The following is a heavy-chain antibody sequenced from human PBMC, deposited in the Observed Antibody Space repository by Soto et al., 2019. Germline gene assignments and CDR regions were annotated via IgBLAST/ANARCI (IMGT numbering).Heavy chain of an antibody. Sequence: WTWIRQHPWKALEWMGHIHFSGETNYNPSLMGRLTMSIDTSTNQFSLNLAAVTAADTAMYYCARDQGGDLDYWGQGTLVTVSS. D-gene: IGHD2-21*01. CDR3: ARDQGGDLDY. J-gene: IGHJ4*02. CDR2: IHFSGET. V-gene: IGHV4-31*02.